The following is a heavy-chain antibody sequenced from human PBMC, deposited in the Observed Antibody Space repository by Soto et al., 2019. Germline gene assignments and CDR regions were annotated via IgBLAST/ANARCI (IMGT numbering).Heavy chain of an antibody. D-gene: IGHD3-22*01. CDR2: ISAYNGNT. J-gene: IGHJ6*02. CDR3: ARYDKEGYYYYYGMDV. V-gene: IGHV1-18*01. Sequence: QVQLVQSGAEVKKPGASVKVSCKASGYTFTSYGISWVRQAPGQGLEWMGWISAYNGNTNYAQKLQGRVTMTTDTSTSTADMELRSLRSDDTAVYYCARYDKEGYYYYYGMDVWGQGTTVTVSS. CDR1: GYTFTSYG.